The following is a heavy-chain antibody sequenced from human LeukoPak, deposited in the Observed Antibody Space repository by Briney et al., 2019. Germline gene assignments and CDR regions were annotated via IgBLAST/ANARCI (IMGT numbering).Heavy chain of an antibody. D-gene: IGHD5-12*01. Sequence: SETLSLTCTVSRGSISGSIRSYYWSWLRQPPGKGLEWIGYISSSGSVNDNPSLWSRVTISVDTSKNQFFLSLSSVSAADTAVYYCARIPLGYSGAYYFDYWGQGTLVTVSP. J-gene: IGHJ4*02. CDR3: ARIPLGYSGAYYFDY. CDR2: ISSSGSV. CDR1: RGSISGSIRSYY. V-gene: IGHV4-4*09.